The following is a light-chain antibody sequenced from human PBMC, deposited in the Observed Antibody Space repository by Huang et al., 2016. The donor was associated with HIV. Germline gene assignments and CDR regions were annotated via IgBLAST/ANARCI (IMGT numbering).Light chain of an antibody. CDR1: QTISSSQ. CDR3: QQYGNSPRT. CDR2: GVS. V-gene: IGKV3-20*01. J-gene: IGKJ2*01. Sequence: EIVLTQSPGTLSLSPGERVTLSCMASQTISSSQLAWYQQKPGQAPRLLIYGVSSRATGIPDRFSASGSGTDFTLTIGRLEPEDFAVYCCQQYGNSPRTFGQGTKLEIK.